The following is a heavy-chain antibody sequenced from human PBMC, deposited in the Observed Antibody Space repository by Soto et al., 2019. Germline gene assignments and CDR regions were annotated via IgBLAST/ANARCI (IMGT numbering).Heavy chain of an antibody. D-gene: IGHD2-8*01. Sequence: GGSLRLSCAASGFGFSSYEMNWVRQAPGKGLEWVSYISSSGTTMYYADSVKGRFTISRDNAKNALYLQMNSLRGEDTAVYYCASQPSVWPYKWLDPWGQGTLVTVSS. CDR1: GFGFSSYE. CDR3: ASQPSVWPYKWLDP. J-gene: IGHJ5*02. CDR2: ISSSGTTM. V-gene: IGHV3-48*03.